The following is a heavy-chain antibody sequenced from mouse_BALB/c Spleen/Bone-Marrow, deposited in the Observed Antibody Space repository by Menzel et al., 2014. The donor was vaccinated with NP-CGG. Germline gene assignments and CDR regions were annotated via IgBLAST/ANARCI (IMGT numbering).Heavy chain of an antibody. CDR1: GYTFSSYW. Sequence: VKLVESGAELMKPGTSVKISCKATGYTFSSYWIEWVKQRPGHGLEWIGEILPGSGSTNYNEKFKGKATFTADTSSNTAYMQLSSLTSEDSAVYYCARPDGYFDYWGQGTTLTVSS. CDR2: ILPGSGST. J-gene: IGHJ2*01. V-gene: IGHV1-9*01. CDR3: ARPDGYFDY. D-gene: IGHD2-3*01.